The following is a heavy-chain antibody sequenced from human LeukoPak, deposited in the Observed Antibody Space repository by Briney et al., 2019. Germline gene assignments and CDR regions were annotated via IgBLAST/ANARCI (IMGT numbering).Heavy chain of an antibody. Sequence: GASVKVSCKASGYTFTGYYTHWVRQAPGQGLEWMGWISAYNGNTNYAQKLQGRVTMTTDTSTSTAYMELRSLRSDDTAVYYCARDARQQLAELDYWGQGTLVTVSS. CDR1: GYTFTGYY. CDR3: ARDARQQLAELDY. D-gene: IGHD6-13*01. V-gene: IGHV1-18*04. J-gene: IGHJ4*02. CDR2: ISAYNGNT.